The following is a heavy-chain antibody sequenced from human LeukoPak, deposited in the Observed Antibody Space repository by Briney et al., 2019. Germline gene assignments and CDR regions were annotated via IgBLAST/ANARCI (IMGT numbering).Heavy chain of an antibody. Sequence: SETLSLTCTVSGGSISSYYWSWIRQPPGKGLEWIGYIYYIGSTNYNPPLKSRVTISVDTSKNQFSLKLSSVTAADTAVYYCARHGADYDFWSGYYDYGMDVWGQGTTVTVSS. V-gene: IGHV4-59*08. J-gene: IGHJ6*02. CDR2: IYYIGST. D-gene: IGHD3-3*01. CDR3: ARHGADYDFWSGYYDYGMDV. CDR1: GGSISSYY.